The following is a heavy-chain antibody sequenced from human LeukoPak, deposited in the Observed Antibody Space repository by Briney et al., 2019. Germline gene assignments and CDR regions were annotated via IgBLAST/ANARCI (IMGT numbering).Heavy chain of an antibody. CDR2: MNPNSGNT. V-gene: IGHV1-8*03. CDR1: GYTFTSYD. D-gene: IGHD2-2*01. Sequence: GASVKVSRKASGYTFTSYDINWVRQATGQGLEWMGWMNPNSGNTGYAQKFQGRVTITRNTSISTAYMELSSLRSEDTAVYYCARGTVVVPAAIDYWGQGTLVTVSS. CDR3: ARGTVVVPAAIDY. J-gene: IGHJ4*02.